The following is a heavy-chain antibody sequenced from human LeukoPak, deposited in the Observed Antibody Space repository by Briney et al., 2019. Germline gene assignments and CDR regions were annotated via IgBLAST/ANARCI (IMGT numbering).Heavy chain of an antibody. CDR3: ARRTSGTAPGAFDI. J-gene: IGHJ3*02. V-gene: IGHV4-31*03. CDR2: IFYSGST. Sequence: PSQTLSLTCTVSGGSISSGGYYWSWIRQHPGKGLEWIGYIFYSGSTYYNPSLKSRLTISVDTPKNQFSLKLTSVTAADTAVYYCARRTSGTAPGAFDIWGQGAMVTVSS. D-gene: IGHD1-7*01. CDR1: GGSISSGGYY.